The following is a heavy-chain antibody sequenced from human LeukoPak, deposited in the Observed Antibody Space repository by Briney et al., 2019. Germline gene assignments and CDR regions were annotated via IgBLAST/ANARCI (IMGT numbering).Heavy chain of an antibody. Sequence: GGSLRLSCAASGFTFNSYGMHWVRQAPGKGLEWVAVISYDGSNKYYADSVKGRFTISRDNSKNTLYVQMNSLRAEDTAVYYCARDPAKFWSGHDYWGQGTLVTVSS. D-gene: IGHD3-3*01. CDR3: ARDPAKFWSGHDY. CDR2: ISYDGSNK. J-gene: IGHJ4*02. V-gene: IGHV3-30*03. CDR1: GFTFNSYG.